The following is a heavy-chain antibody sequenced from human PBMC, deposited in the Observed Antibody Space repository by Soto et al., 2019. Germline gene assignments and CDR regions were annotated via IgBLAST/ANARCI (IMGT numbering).Heavy chain of an antibody. CDR1: GFTFSGFW. CDR3: LRDRDISVLGFLDI. CDR2: ISTDGTST. J-gene: IGHJ5*02. D-gene: IGHD6-25*01. V-gene: IGHV3-74*01. Sequence: GGSLRLSCAASGFTFSGFWMHWVRQVPGKGLVWVSRISTDGTSTTYADSVKGRFTISRDNAKNTLYLEMNRLRAEDTALYYCLRDRDISVLGFLDIWGQGPMVTVSA.